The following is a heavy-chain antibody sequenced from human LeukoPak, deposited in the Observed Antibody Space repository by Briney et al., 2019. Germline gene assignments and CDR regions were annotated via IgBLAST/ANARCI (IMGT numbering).Heavy chain of an antibody. J-gene: IGHJ4*02. CDR2: IYYSGST. V-gene: IGHV4-31*03. Sequence: PSQTLSLTCTVSGGSISSGGYYWSWIRQHPGKGLEWIGYIYYSGSTYYNPSLKSRVTISVDTSKNQFSLKLSSVTAADTAVYYCARATMIATINPITDYWGQGTLVTVSS. CDR3: ARATMIATINPITDY. D-gene: IGHD5-24*01. CDR1: GGSISSGGYY.